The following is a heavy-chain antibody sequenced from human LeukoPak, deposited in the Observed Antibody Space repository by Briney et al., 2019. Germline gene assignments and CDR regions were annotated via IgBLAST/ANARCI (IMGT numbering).Heavy chain of an antibody. CDR2: IHSGGTT. V-gene: IGHV3-53*01. CDR3: ARERRYCSGDNCYTGLDY. CDR1: GFTVSSNY. J-gene: IGHJ4*02. D-gene: IGHD2-15*01. Sequence: GGSLRLSCAVSGFTVSSNYMSWVRQAPGKGLEWVSLIHSGGTTDYADSVKGRFTISRDYSKNTFNLQINSLRADDTAVYYCARERRYCSGDNCYTGLDYWGQGTLVTVSS.